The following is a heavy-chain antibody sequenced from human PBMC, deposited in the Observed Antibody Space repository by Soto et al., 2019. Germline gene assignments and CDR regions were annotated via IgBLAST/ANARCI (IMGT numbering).Heavy chain of an antibody. CDR3: ARLGVTNWFDP. CDR2: ICYTGNT. CDR1: GGSISSSTNY. Sequence: PSETLSLTCTVSGGSISSSTNYWGWIRQPPGQALEFIGQICYTGNTYYNPSLKSRVTVSVDTSKNQFSLKLTSVTAADTAVYYCARLGVTNWFDPWGQGTLVTVSS. D-gene: IGHD3-3*01. V-gene: IGHV4-39*01. J-gene: IGHJ5*02.